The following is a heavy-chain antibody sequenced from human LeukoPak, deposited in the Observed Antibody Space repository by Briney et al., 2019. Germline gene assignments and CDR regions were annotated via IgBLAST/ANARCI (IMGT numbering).Heavy chain of an antibody. Sequence: NASETLSLTCTVSGGSISSSSYYWGWIRQPPGKGLEWIGSIYYSGSTYYNPSLKSRVTISVDTSKNQFSLKLSSVTAADTAVYYCARFRRGSGSWDYWGQGTLVTVSS. D-gene: IGHD3-10*01. CDR1: GGSISSSSYY. V-gene: IGHV4-39*07. CDR3: ARFRRGSGSWDY. CDR2: IYYSGST. J-gene: IGHJ4*02.